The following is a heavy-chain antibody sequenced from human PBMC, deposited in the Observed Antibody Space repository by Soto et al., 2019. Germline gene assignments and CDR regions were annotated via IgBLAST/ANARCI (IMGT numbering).Heavy chain of an antibody. J-gene: IGHJ4*01. D-gene: IGHD3-10*01. CDR2: IKSKTDGGTT. V-gene: IGHV3-15*01. Sequence: PGGSLRLSCAASGFTFSNAWMSWVRQAPGKGLEWVGRIKSKTDGGTTDYAAPVKGRFTISRDDSKNTLYLQMNSLKTEDTAVYYCTTDTYYYGSGSYYHFDYWGHGTLVTVSS. CDR3: TTDTYYYGSGSYYHFDY. CDR1: GFTFSNAW.